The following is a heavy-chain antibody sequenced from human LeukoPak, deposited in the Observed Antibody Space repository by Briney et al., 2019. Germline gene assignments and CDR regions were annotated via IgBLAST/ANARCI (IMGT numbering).Heavy chain of an antibody. V-gene: IGHV4-34*01. Sequence: PSETLSLTCAVYGGSFSGYYWSWIRQPPGKGLEWIGEINHSGSTNYNPSLKSRVTISVDTSKNQFSLKLSSVTAADTAVYYCARGPVMTGYYSPRFDYWGQGTLVTVSS. CDR1: GGSFSGYY. D-gene: IGHD3-9*01. CDR2: INHSGST. J-gene: IGHJ4*02. CDR3: ARGPVMTGYYSPRFDY.